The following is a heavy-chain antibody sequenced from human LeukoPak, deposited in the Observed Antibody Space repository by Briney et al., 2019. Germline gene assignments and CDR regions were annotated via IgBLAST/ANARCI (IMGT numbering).Heavy chain of an antibody. CDR3: ARVGEEMATMTNGPLPGYYYFDH. CDR2: IYYSGST. D-gene: IGHD5-24*01. Sequence: PSETLSLTCTISGGSISSSSYYWGWVRQPPAKGLEWIGYIYYSGSTNYNPSLKSRVTISVDTSKNQFSLKLSSVTAADTAVYYCARVGEEMATMTNGPLPGYYYFDHYGQGTLVTVSS. CDR1: GGSISSSSYY. J-gene: IGHJ4*02. V-gene: IGHV4-61*05.